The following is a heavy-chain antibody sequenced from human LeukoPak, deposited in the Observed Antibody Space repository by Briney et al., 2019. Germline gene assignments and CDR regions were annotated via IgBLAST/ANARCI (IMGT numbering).Heavy chain of an antibody. CDR1: GYTFTSYG. D-gene: IGHD2-15*01. Sequence: ASVKVSCKASGYTFTSYGISWVRQAPGQGLEWMGWISAYNGNTNYAQKLQGRVTMTTDTSTSTAHMELRSMIYDDTAVYYCARVGYCSGGSCYLFDYWGQGTLVTVSS. V-gene: IGHV1-18*01. J-gene: IGHJ4*02. CDR3: ARVGYCSGGSCYLFDY. CDR2: ISAYNGNT.